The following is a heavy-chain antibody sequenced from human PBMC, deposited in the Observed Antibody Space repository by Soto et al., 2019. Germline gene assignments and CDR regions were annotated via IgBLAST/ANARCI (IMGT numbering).Heavy chain of an antibody. CDR1: GGSISSGGYY. Sequence: PSETLSLTCTVSGGSISSGGYYWSWIRQHPGKGLEWIGYIYYSGSTNYRPSLKSRVTISVDTSKNQFSLKRSSVTAADTAVYYCARDMGGSYYWFDPWGQGTLVTVSS. J-gene: IGHJ5*02. CDR3: ARDMGGSYYWFDP. V-gene: IGHV4-61*08. D-gene: IGHD1-26*01. CDR2: IYYSGST.